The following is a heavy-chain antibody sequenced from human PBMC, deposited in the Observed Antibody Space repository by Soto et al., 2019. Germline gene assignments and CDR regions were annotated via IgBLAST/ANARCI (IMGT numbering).Heavy chain of an antibody. V-gene: IGHV1-69*01. CDR3: AQCLLGVNYYYGMDV. D-gene: IGHD3-16*01. CDR1: GGTLSSYA. Sequence: QVQLVQSGAEVKKPGSSVKVCCKASGGTLSSYAINWVRQAPGQGLEWMGGIIPIFATADYAQKFQGRVTITADESTSTAYMELSSLRSEDMAVYYCAQCLLGVNYYYGMDVWGQGTTVTVSS. J-gene: IGHJ6*02. CDR2: IIPIFATA.